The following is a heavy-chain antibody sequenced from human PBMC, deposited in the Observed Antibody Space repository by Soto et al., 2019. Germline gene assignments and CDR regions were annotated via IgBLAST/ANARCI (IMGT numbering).Heavy chain of an antibody. CDR3: ARGEGLRFLDGGSDF. J-gene: IGHJ4*02. Sequence: EVQLLESGGGLVQPGGSLRLSCAASGFTFSSYAMTWVRQAPGKGLEWVSAISGSGAGTYYADSVKGRFTISRDNSKNTLYLQMNSLRAEDTAVYYCARGEGLRFLDGGSDFWGQATLVTVSS. CDR2: ISGSGAGT. V-gene: IGHV3-23*01. CDR1: GFTFSSYA. D-gene: IGHD3-3*01.